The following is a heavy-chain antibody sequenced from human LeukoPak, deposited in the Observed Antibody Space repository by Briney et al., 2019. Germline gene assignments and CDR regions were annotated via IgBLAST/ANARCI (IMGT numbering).Heavy chain of an antibody. Sequence: GSSVKVSCKASGGTFSSYAISWVRQAPGQGLEWMGGIIPIFGTANYAQKFQGRVTITADESTSTAYMELSSLRSEDTAVYYCASLELPRLGELSGHFYFDYWGQGTLVTVS. CDR2: IIPIFGTA. D-gene: IGHD3-16*02. V-gene: IGHV1-69*01. CDR3: ASLELPRLGELSGHFYFDY. J-gene: IGHJ4*02. CDR1: GGTFSSYA.